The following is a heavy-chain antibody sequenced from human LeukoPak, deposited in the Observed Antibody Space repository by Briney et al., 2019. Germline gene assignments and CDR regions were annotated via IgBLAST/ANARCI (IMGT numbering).Heavy chain of an antibody. CDR3: ARDVPYSSSSSYFDY. J-gene: IGHJ4*02. CDR1: GFTFSSYA. Sequence: GGSLRLSCAASGFTFSSYAMSWVRQAPGKGLEWVSAISGSGGSTDYADSVKGRFTISRDNSKNTVYLQMNSLRAEDTAVYYCARDVPYSSSSSYFDYWGQGTLVTVSS. CDR2: ISGSGGST. V-gene: IGHV3-23*01. D-gene: IGHD6-6*01.